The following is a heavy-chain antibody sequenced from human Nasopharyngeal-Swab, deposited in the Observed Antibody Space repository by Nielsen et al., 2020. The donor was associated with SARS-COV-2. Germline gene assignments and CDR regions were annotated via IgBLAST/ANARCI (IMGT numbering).Heavy chain of an antibody. CDR3: AKGCRDAYYLRD. Sequence: GGSLRLSWVGSGFTFRSYGMHWVRQAPGKGLEWVAVISDDGSIDYFADSVKGRFTIARDNSKNTVYLQMNRLRAEDTAVYYCAKGCRDAYYLRDWGQGALVTVSS. J-gene: IGHJ4*02. D-gene: IGHD5-24*01. CDR2: ISDDGSID. CDR1: GFTFRSYG. V-gene: IGHV3-30*18.